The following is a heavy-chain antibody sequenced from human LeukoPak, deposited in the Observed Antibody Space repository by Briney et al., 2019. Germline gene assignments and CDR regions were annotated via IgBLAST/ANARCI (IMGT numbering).Heavy chain of an antibody. CDR2: IYYSGST. V-gene: IGHV4-31*03. CDR3: ARAVEMVRGVITVWFDY. Sequence: SETLSLTCTVSGGSLSSGGYYWSWIRQHPGKGLEWIGYIYYSGSTYYNPSLKSRVTISVDTSKNQFSLKLSSVTAADTAVYYCARAVEMVRGVITVWFDYWGQGTLVTVSS. J-gene: IGHJ4*02. CDR1: GGSLSSGGYY. D-gene: IGHD3-10*01.